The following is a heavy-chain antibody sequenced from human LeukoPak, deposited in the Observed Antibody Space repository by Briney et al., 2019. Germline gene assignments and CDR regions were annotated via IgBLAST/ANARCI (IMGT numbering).Heavy chain of an antibody. Sequence: GGSLRLSCAASGFTFSSYSMNWVRQAPGKGLEWVSSISSSSSYIYYADSVKGRFTISRDNAKNSLYLQMNSLRAEDTAVYYCARAGYYDSSGYYPFYYWGQGTLVTVSS. CDR1: GFTFSSYS. V-gene: IGHV3-21*04. CDR2: ISSSSSYI. D-gene: IGHD3-22*01. CDR3: ARAGYYDSSGYYPFYY. J-gene: IGHJ4*02.